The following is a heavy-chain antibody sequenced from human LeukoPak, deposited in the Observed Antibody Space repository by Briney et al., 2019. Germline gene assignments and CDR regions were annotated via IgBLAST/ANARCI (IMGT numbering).Heavy chain of an antibody. D-gene: IGHD2-2*01. CDR2: ISDSGGST. V-gene: IGHV3-23*01. J-gene: IGHJ4*02. CDR1: GFTFSRYV. CDR3: TKNIIVVPAQDY. Sequence: PGGSLRLSCAASGFTFSRYVMSWVRQAPGKGLEWVSAISDSGGSTYYADSVKGRFTISRDNSKNTLYLQMNSLRAEDTAVYYCTKNIIVVPAQDYWGQGTLVTVSS.